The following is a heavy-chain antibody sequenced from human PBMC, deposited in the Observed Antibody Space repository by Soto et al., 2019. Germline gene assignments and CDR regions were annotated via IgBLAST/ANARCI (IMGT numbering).Heavy chain of an antibody. V-gene: IGHV4-59*12. Sequence: SETLSLTCSVSGGSISGSYWSWIRQSPGKGLEWLGYVYYTGSTNYSPSLRSRITINPDTSKNQFSLQLKSVTPEDTAVYYCARASGYVDSWGQGTPVTVSS. CDR1: GGSISGSY. CDR3: ARASGYVDS. J-gene: IGHJ4*02. CDR2: VYYTGST. D-gene: IGHD6-6*01.